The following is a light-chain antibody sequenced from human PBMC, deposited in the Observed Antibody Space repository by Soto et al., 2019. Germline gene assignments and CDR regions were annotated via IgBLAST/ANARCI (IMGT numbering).Light chain of an antibody. V-gene: IGKV1-5*03. CDR1: QGISNR. J-gene: IGKJ1*01. CDR2: QAS. CDR3: QQYNSHWT. Sequence: DVQMTQSPSTLSASVGDRVTITCRASQGISNRLAWYQQKPGKAPKLLIYQASSLKSGVPSRFGGSGSGTEFTLTITSLQPDDFATYYCQQYNSHWTFGQGTKGEIK.